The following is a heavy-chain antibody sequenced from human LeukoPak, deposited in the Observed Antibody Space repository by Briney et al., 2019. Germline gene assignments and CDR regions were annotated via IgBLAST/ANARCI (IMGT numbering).Heavy chain of an antibody. D-gene: IGHD3-3*01. V-gene: IGHV3-23*01. CDR3: ASSSGWSDF. Sequence: GGSLRLSCATSGFTFSNAWMNWVRQAPGKGLEWVSAISATDYNTYYADSVKGRFTIPRDNSKNTLYLQMNSLRAEDAAVYYCASSSGWSDFWGQGTLVTVSS. J-gene: IGHJ5*01. CDR2: ISATDYNT. CDR1: GFTFSNAW.